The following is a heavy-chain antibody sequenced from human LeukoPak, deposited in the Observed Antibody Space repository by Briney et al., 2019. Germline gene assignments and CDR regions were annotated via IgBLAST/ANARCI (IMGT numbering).Heavy chain of an antibody. D-gene: IGHD1-26*01. CDR3: ARDLDQYSGRFGGFGHDF. CDR2: ISAYNGNT. CDR1: GYTFTNYG. V-gene: IGHV1-18*01. J-gene: IGHJ4*02. Sequence: ASVKVSCKASGYTFTNYGINWVRQAPGQGLEWMGWISAYNGNTNYAQKLQGRVTMTTDTSTSTAYMELGSLRSDDTAVYYCARDLDQYSGRFGGFGHDFWGQGTLVTVSS.